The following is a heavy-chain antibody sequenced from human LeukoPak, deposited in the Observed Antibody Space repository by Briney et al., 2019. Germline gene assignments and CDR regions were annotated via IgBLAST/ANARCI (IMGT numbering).Heavy chain of an antibody. CDR1: GYTFSSYY. CDR2: INPSGGYT. J-gene: IGHJ6*03. CDR3: ARDYVASSTSVWSYYYLDV. D-gene: IGHD2-2*01. Sequence: ASVKVSCKASGYTFSSYYLHWVRQAPGQGLEWMGMINPSGGYTKYAQNLQGRVTVTSDTSTSTVYMELSSLRSDDTAVYYCARDYVASSTSVWSYYYLDVWGKGTTVTVSS. V-gene: IGHV1-46*01.